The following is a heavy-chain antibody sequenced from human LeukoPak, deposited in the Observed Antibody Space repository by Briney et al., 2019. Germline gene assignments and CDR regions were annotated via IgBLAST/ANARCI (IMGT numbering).Heavy chain of an antibody. CDR3: ARETYSSSWRIYYYYMDV. V-gene: IGHV3-21*01. CDR1: GFTFSSYS. Sequence: PGGSLRLSCAASGFTFSSYSMNWVRQAPGKGLEWVSSISSSSSYIYYADSVKGRFTISRDNAKNSLYLQMNSLRAEDTAVYYCARETYSSSWRIYYYYMDVWGKGTTVTVSS. J-gene: IGHJ6*03. D-gene: IGHD6-13*01. CDR2: ISSSSSYI.